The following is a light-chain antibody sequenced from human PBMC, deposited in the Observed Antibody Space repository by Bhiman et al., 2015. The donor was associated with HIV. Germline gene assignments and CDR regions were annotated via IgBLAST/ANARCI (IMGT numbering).Light chain of an antibody. CDR3: CSYAGSGSSWV. CDR1: SSDVGGYNY. V-gene: IGLV2-23*02. CDR2: DVS. J-gene: IGLJ3*02. Sequence: QSALTQPASVSGSPGQSITISCTGTSSDVGGYNYVSWYQQHPGKAPKFIIYDVSKRPSGVSNRFSGSKSGNTASLTISGLQAEDEADYYCCSYAGSGSSWVFGGGTKLTVL.